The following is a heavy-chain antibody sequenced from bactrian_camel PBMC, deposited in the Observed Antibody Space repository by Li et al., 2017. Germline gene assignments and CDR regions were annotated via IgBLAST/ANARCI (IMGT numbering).Heavy chain of an antibody. Sequence: DVQLVESGGKPVQTGGSLRLSCLASGYPNTPYSMAWFRQSPGQEREGVAAIDDDGSTSYADSVKGRFTISKDNAKNILYLQMNSLKPEDTAMYYCATCSSPYYAFPYDYSYWGQGTQVTVS. CDR3: ATCSSPYYAFPYDYSY. D-gene: IGHD5*01. J-gene: IGHJ4*01. CDR1: GYPNTPYS. V-gene: IGHV3S42*01. CDR2: IDDDGST.